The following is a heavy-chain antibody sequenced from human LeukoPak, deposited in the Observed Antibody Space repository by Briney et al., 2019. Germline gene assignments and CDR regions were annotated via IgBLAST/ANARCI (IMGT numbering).Heavy chain of an antibody. Sequence: SETLSLTCTVSGGSISSSSYYWGWIRQPPGKGLEWIVSIYYSGNTYHNPSLKSRVTISVDTSKNQFSLKLSSVTAADTAVYYCARTPRDGFNSPYFDYWGQGTLVTVSS. CDR2: IYYSGNT. D-gene: IGHD5-24*01. CDR1: GGSISSSSYY. J-gene: IGHJ4*02. V-gene: IGHV4-39*01. CDR3: ARTPRDGFNSPYFDY.